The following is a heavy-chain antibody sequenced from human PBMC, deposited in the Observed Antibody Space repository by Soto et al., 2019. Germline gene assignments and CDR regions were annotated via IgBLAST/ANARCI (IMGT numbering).Heavy chain of an antibody. D-gene: IGHD3-10*01. CDR1: GGTFSSYA. CDR3: ARSIRTTTMIRGAYPPLLGMDV. J-gene: IGHJ6*02. CDR2: IIPIFGTA. Sequence: QVQLVQSGAEVKKPGSSVKVSCKASGGTFSSYAISWVRQAPGQGLEWMGGIIPIFGTANYAQKFQGRVTITADESSSTAYMELRSLRSEDTAVYYCARSIRTTTMIRGAYPPLLGMDVWGQGTTVTVSS. V-gene: IGHV1-69*01.